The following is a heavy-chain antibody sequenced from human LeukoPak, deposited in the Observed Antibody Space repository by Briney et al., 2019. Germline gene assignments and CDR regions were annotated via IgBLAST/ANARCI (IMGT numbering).Heavy chain of an antibody. CDR2: ISYDGSNK. CDR3: AREGDYGDYFDY. Sequence: GGSLRLSCAASGFTFSSYAMHRVRQAPGKGLEWVAVISYDGSNKYYADSVKGRFTISRDNSKNTLYLQMNSLRAEDTAVYYCAREGDYGDYFDYWGQGTLVTVSS. J-gene: IGHJ4*02. D-gene: IGHD4-17*01. V-gene: IGHV3-30-3*01. CDR1: GFTFSSYA.